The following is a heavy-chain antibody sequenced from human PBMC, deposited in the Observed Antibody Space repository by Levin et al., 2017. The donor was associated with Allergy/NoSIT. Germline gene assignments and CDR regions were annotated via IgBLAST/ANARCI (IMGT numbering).Heavy chain of an antibody. V-gene: IGHV4-4*07. J-gene: IGHJ4*02. CDR1: GGSMRNYY. CDR3: ARYRDYGDYMDF. D-gene: IGHD4/OR15-4a*01. CDR2: LYSNGDT. Sequence: SETLSLTCTVSGGSMRNYYWTWIRQAAGKGLEWIERLYSNGDTNFNPSLKSRLSMSIDRSKNQFSLRLSSVTAADTAVYYCARYRDYGDYMDFWGQGILVTVPS.